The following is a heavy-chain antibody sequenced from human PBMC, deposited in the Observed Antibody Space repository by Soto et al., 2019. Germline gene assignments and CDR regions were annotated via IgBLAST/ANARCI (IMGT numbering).Heavy chain of an antibody. CDR2: ISSTSAYM. CDR3: AREGTYWEGGSCFSNPYFED. J-gene: IGHJ4*02. V-gene: IGHV3-21*01. CDR1: GFTFSTYT. Sequence: PGGSLRLSCAASGFTFSTYTMTWVRQAPGKGLEWVSSISSTSAYMYYADSVKGRFTISRDNPKKSVYLQMNGLRAEDTAVYYCAREGTYWEGGSCFSNPYFEDWGQGTRVTVS. D-gene: IGHD2-15*01.